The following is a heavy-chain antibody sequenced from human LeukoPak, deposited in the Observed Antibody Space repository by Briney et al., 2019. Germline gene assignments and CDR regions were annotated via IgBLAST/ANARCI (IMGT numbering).Heavy chain of an antibody. CDR2: IKQDGSER. V-gene: IGHV3-7*01. Sequence: PGGSLRLSCAASGFTFSSFWMSWVRQAPGKGLEWVANIKQDGSERYYVDSLKGRFTIPRDNANDSLYLQMNSLRAEDTAVYYCARVGGKSSPFGYWGQGTLVTVSS. CDR1: GFTFSSFW. CDR3: ARVGGKSSPFGY. J-gene: IGHJ4*02. D-gene: IGHD3-16*01.